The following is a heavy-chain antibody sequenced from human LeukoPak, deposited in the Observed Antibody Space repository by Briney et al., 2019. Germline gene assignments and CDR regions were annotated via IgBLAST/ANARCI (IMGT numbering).Heavy chain of an antibody. CDR3: AKASTGRTAPYYYYYGMDV. CDR1: GFTFSTYT. Sequence: GGSLRLSCAVSGFTFSTYTMHWVRQAPGKGLEWVAVISYDGSNKYYADSVKGRFTISRDNSKNTLYLQMNSLRAEDTAVYYCAKASTGRTAPYYYYYGMDVWGQGTTVTVSS. V-gene: IGHV3-30*04. D-gene: IGHD3-10*01. J-gene: IGHJ6*02. CDR2: ISYDGSNK.